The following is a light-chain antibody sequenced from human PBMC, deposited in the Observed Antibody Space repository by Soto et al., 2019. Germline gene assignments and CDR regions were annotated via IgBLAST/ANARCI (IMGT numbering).Light chain of an antibody. CDR2: GAS. V-gene: IGKV3-20*01. Sequence: EIVLTQSPGTLSLSPGERATLSCRASQHVAKNFLAWYQQKPGQAPRLLIYGASSKASGIPDRFSGSGSGTDFTLTISRLEPEDFAVFYCHQYASSPLTFGGGTKVEI. CDR3: HQYASSPLT. J-gene: IGKJ4*01. CDR1: QHVAKNF.